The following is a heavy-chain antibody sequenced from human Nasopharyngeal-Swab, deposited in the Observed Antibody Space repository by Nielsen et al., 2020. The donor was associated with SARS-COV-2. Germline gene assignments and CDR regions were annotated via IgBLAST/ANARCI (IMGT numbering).Heavy chain of an antibody. CDR1: GSPITTYY. CDR3: AREYSYDSSGYLISLDP. Sequence: SETLSLTCTVSGSPITTYYWSWIRQPPGKGLGWIGYIYYSGTTLYNPSLNTRVTRSGDTSKNLLSLELRSVTAADTAVYFCAREYSYDSSGYLISLDPWGQGTLVTVSS. J-gene: IGHJ5*02. D-gene: IGHD3-22*01. V-gene: IGHV4-59*01. CDR2: IYYSGTT.